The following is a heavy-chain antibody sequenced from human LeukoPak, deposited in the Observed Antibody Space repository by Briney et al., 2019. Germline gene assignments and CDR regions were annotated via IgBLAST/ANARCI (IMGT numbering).Heavy chain of an antibody. Sequence: SETLSLTCTVSGGSISSSSYYWGWLRQPPGKGLEWIGSIYYSGSTYYHPSLKSRVTISVDTSKNQFSLKLSPVTAADTAVYYCARHVKLAAGPMYWGQGTLISVSS. D-gene: IGHD6-13*01. CDR1: GGSISSSSYY. CDR2: IYYSGST. V-gene: IGHV4-39*01. CDR3: ARHVKLAAGPMY. J-gene: IGHJ4*02.